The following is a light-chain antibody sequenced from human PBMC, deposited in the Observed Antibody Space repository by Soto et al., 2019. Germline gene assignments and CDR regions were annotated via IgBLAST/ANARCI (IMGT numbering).Light chain of an antibody. CDR1: QSVSSN. CDR2: GAS. CDR3: QQSYSTAWT. V-gene: IGKV3-15*01. Sequence: EIVMTQSPATLSVSPGERATLSCGASQSVSSNLAWYQQKPGQAPRLLIYGASTRATGIPARFSGSGSGTEFTLTISSLQPEDFATYYCQQSYSTAWTFGQGTKVDIK. J-gene: IGKJ1*01.